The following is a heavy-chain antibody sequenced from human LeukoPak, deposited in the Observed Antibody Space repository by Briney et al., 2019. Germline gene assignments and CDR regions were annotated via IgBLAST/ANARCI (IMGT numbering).Heavy chain of an antibody. CDR2: IHYSGST. CDR3: ARDRMIKRGCSGGSCYSEETRYYYYGMDV. J-gene: IGHJ6*02. CDR1: GGSISSGGYY. D-gene: IGHD2-15*01. V-gene: IGHV4-61*08. Sequence: SETLSLTCTVSGGSISSGGYYWSWIRQPPGKGLEWIGYIHYSGSTKYNPSLKSRVTISVDTSKNQFSLKLSSVTAADTAVYYCARDRMIKRGCSGGSCYSEETRYYYYGMDVWGQGTTVTVSS.